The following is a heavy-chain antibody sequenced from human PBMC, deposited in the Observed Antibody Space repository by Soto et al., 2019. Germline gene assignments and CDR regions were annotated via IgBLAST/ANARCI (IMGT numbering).Heavy chain of an antibody. CDR2: INHSGST. CDR3: ANLAAAGTSYYYYGMDV. CDR1: GGSFSGYY. Sequence: SETLSLTCALYGGSFSGYYWSWIRQPPGKGLEWIGEINHSGSTNYNPSLKSRVTISVDTSKNQFSLKLSSVTAADTAVYYCANLAAAGTSYYYYGMDVWGQGTTVTVSS. D-gene: IGHD6-13*01. V-gene: IGHV4-34*01. J-gene: IGHJ6*02.